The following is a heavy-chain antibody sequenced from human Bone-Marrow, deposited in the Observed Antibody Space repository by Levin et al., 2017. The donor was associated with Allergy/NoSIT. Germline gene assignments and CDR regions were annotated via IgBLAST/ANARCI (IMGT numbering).Heavy chain of an antibody. J-gene: IGHJ6*02. CDR2: IGWNSVNI. Sequence: PGGSLRLSCVGSGFDFDNHAIHWVRQVPGKGLEWVAGIGWNSVNIGYADSVKGRFTISRDNAKKSVFLDMSSLRPDDTALYFCAKVTQSYIFYDGMDVWGQGTTVTVSS. CDR3: AKVTQSYIFYDGMDV. CDR1: GFDFDNHA. V-gene: IGHV3-9*01. D-gene: IGHD4-11*01.